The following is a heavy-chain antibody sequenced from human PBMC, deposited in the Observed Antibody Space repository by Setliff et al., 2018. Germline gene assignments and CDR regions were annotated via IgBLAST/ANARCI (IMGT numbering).Heavy chain of an antibody. CDR3: ARGTLWFGEPYYGMDV. CDR2: INPNSGGT. V-gene: IGHV1-2*04. CDR1: GYTFTGYY. J-gene: IGHJ6*02. D-gene: IGHD3-10*01. Sequence: VASVKVSCKASGYTFTGYYMHWVRQAPGQGLEWVGWINPNSGGTNYAQKFQGWVTMTRDTSISTAYMELSRLRSDDTAVYYCARGTLWFGEPYYGMDVWGQGTLVTVSS.